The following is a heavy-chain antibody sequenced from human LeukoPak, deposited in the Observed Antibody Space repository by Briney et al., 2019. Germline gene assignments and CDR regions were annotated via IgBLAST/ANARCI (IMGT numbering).Heavy chain of an antibody. D-gene: IGHD6-13*01. V-gene: IGHV3-30*04. CDR3: ARGIAAAGSLVLDYYYYMDV. CDR2: ISYDGSNK. J-gene: IGHJ6*03. Sequence: GGSLRLSCAASGFTFSSYAMHWVRQAPGKGLEWVAVISYDGSNKYYADSVKGRFTISRDNAKNSLYLQMNSLRAEDTAVYYCARGIAAAGSLVLDYYYYMDVWGKGTTVTVSS. CDR1: GFTFSSYA.